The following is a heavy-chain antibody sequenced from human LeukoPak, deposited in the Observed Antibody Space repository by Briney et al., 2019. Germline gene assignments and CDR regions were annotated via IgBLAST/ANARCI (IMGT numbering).Heavy chain of an antibody. Sequence: PGGSLRLSCAASGFTFSSYAMSWVRQAPGKGLEWVSAISGSGGSTYYADSVKGRFTISRDNSKNTLYLQMNSLRAEDTAVYYCAKRGSGWYEDYYYYMDVWGKGTTVTISS. CDR1: GFTFSSYA. J-gene: IGHJ6*03. D-gene: IGHD6-19*01. V-gene: IGHV3-23*01. CDR3: AKRGSGWYEDYYYYMDV. CDR2: ISGSGGST.